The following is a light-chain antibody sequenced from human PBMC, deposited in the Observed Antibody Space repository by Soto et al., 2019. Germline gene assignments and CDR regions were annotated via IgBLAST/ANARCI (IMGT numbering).Light chain of an antibody. CDR3: QAWDSSSRYV. CDR1: KLGDKY. J-gene: IGLJ1*01. Sequence: SYELTQPPSVSVSPGQTARISCSADKLGDKYASWYQQKPGQSPVLVIYQDTKRPSGIPERFSGSNSGNTATLTISGTQAMDEADYYCQAWDSSSRYVFGSGTKLTVL. CDR2: QDT. V-gene: IGLV3-1*01.